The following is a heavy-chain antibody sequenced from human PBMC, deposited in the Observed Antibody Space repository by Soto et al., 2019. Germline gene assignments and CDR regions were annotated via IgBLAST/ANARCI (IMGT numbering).Heavy chain of an antibody. CDR2: ISDNGGNT. V-gene: IGHV3-23*01. CDR3: AKDFSYDSSGVLDY. CDR1: VFTFRSYA. J-gene: IGHJ4*02. D-gene: IGHD3-22*01. Sequence: VQLLESGGALVQPGGSLRLSCEASVFTFRSYAMRWVRQAPGKGLEWVSAISDNGGNTYYPDSVRGRFTISRDNSKNTLFLQMNSVRAEDTAVYYCAKDFSYDSSGVLDYWGQGTLVTVSS.